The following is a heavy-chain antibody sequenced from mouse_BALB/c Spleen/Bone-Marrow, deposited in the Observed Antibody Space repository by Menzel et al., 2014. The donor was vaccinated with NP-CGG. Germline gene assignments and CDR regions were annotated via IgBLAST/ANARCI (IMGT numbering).Heavy chain of an antibody. J-gene: IGHJ2*02. CDR1: GYTFTNYW. CDR2: IEPSDSYT. V-gene: IGHV1-69*02. CDR3: ARGRTTVVSDY. Sequence: VQRVESGAEVVKPGASVKVSCKASGYTFTNYWMQWVKPRPGQGLEWIGEIEPSDSYTNYNQDFKGKATLTVDKSSSTAYMQLSSLTSEDSAVYYCARGRTTVVSDYWGQGTSLTVSS. D-gene: IGHD1-1*01.